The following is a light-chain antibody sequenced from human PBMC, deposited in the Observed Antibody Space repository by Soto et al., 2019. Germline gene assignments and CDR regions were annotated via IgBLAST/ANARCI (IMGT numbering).Light chain of an antibody. CDR3: SSYTSNNTWV. CDR1: SSDVGGHNY. CDR2: EVS. Sequence: QSVLTQPASVSGSPGQSITISCTGTSSDVGGHNYVSWYQQHPGKAPKFMIFEVSNRPSGVSNRFSGSKSGKTASLTISGLQAEDEADYYCSSYTSNNTWVFGGGTKLTVL. J-gene: IGLJ3*02. V-gene: IGLV2-14*01.